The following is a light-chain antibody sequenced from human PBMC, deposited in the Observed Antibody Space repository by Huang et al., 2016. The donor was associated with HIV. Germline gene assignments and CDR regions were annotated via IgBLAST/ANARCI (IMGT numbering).Light chain of an antibody. CDR2: LGS. V-gene: IGKV2-28*01. CDR3: MQALQTPRT. Sequence: DIVMTQSPLSLPVTPGEPASISCRSSQSLLHSDGYNYLDWYLQRPGQSPQLLLYLGSNRGAGVPDRFSGSGSGTDFTLKISRLEAEDVGVYYCMQALQTPRTFGGGTKVEIK. CDR1: QSLLHSDGYNY. J-gene: IGKJ4*01.